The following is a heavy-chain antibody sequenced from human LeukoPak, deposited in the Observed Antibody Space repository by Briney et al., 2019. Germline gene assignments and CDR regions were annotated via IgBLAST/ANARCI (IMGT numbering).Heavy chain of an antibody. CDR2: INWNGGGT. CDR3: AKHMRVTNTYSFFGLDV. V-gene: IGHV3-9*01. D-gene: IGHD1-26*01. Sequence: QSGGSLRLSCAATGFTFKDYGMHWVRQPPGKGLEWVSSINWNGGGTDYADSVKGRFTISRDNAKNSLYLQLSSLRPEDTALYYCAKHMRVTNTYSFFGLDVWGQGTTVTVSS. CDR1: GFTFKDYG. J-gene: IGHJ6*02.